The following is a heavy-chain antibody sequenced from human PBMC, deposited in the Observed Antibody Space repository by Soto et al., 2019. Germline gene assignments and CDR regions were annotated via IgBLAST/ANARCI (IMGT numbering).Heavy chain of an antibody. CDR3: AKVLCFESPDLDYYDSSGYYYLIDY. CDR2: ISYDGSNK. V-gene: IGHV3-30*18. Sequence: PGGSLRLSCAASGFTFSSYGMHWVRQAPGKGLEWVAVISYDGSNKYYADSVKGRFTISRDNSKNTLYLQMNSLRAEDTAVYYCAKVLCFESPDLDYYDSSGYYYLIDYWGQGTLVTVSS. CDR1: GFTFSSYG. J-gene: IGHJ4*02. D-gene: IGHD3-22*01.